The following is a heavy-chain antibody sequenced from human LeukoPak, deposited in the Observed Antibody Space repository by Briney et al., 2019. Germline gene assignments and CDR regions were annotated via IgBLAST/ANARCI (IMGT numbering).Heavy chain of an antibody. CDR2: IKQDGSEK. D-gene: IGHD5-24*01. CDR3: ARERDGRFFDY. Sequence: GGSLRLSCAVSGLIFRSYWMSWVRQAPGKGLEWVANIKQDGSEKYFVDSVKGRFTISRDNAKNSLHLQMNTLRAEDTAVYYCARERDGRFFDYWGQGTLVTVSS. CDR1: GLIFRSYW. J-gene: IGHJ4*02. V-gene: IGHV3-7*01.